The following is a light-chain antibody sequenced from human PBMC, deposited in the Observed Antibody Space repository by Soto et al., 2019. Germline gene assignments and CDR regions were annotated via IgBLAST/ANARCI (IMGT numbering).Light chain of an antibody. CDR1: SSDVGTYNL. V-gene: IGLV2-23*02. J-gene: IGLJ1*01. CDR3: CSYGGSSALPYV. CDR2: EVA. Sequence: QSVLAQPASVSGSPEQSVTISCTETSSDVGTYNLVSWYQQHPGKAPKLIIYEVAERPSGVSNRFSGSKFGNTASPTISGLLPEDEADYYCCSYGGSSALPYVFGTGTKVTVL.